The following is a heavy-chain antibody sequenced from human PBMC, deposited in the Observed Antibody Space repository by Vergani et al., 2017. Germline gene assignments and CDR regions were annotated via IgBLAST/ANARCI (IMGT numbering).Heavy chain of an antibody. V-gene: IGHV7-4-1*02. CDR1: GYTFTNYP. Sequence: QVQLLQSGSELKKPGASVRISCEASGYTFTNYPLIWVRQAPGQGLEFMGWINTNSGNPTYAPGFTGRFVFSLDTSVSTAYLQISGIKAEDTAVYYCARGRGSSTSCYAGWWFDPWGQGTLVTVSS. D-gene: IGHD2-2*01. CDR3: ARGRGSSTSCYAGWWFDP. J-gene: IGHJ5*02. CDR2: INTNSGNP.